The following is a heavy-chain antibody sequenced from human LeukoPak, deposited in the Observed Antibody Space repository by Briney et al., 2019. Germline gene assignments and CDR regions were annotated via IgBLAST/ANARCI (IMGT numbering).Heavy chain of an antibody. Sequence: ASVKVSCKASGYTFTGYYMHWVRQAPGQGLEWMGWINPNSGGTNYAQKFQGRVTMTRDTSISTAYMELSSLRAEDTAVYYCARDSAWFGELIPSVNYWGQGTLVTVSS. D-gene: IGHD3-10*01. CDR2: INPNSGGT. CDR1: GYTFTGYY. J-gene: IGHJ4*02. V-gene: IGHV1-2*02. CDR3: ARDSAWFGELIPSVNY.